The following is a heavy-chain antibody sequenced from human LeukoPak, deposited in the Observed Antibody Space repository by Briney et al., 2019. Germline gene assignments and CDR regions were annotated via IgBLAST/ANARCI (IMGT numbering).Heavy chain of an antibody. CDR1: GFTFSSYW. Sequence: GGSLRLSCAASGFTFSSYWMSWVRQAPGKGLEWVANIKQDGSEKYYVDSVKGRFTISRDNAKNSLYLQMNSLRAEDTAVYYCAREPTTVVTPSDYWGQGTLVTVSS. CDR2: IKQDGSEK. J-gene: IGHJ4*02. V-gene: IGHV3-7*01. D-gene: IGHD4-23*01. CDR3: AREPTTVVTPSDY.